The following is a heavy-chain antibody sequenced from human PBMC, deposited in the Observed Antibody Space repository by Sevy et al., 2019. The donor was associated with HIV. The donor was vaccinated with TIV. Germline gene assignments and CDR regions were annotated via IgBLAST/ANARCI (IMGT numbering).Heavy chain of an antibody. D-gene: IGHD2-8*01. Sequence: GGSLRLSRAASGFTFSKYSMSWVRQPPGKGLEWVSTLSFGCGEINYADSVKGRFTIPRDNSKSSVYLQMNNLRPEDTAVYYCAREGCTKPHDYWGQGTLVTVSS. V-gene: IGHV3-23*01. CDR1: GFTFSKYS. CDR2: LSFGCGEI. J-gene: IGHJ4*02. CDR3: AREGCTKPHDY.